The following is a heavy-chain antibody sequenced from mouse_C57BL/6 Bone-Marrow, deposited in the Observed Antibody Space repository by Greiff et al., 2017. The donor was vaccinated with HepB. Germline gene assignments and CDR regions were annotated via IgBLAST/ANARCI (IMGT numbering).Heavy chain of an antibody. CDR1: GYTFTSYW. CDR2: IDPSDSET. D-gene: IGHD1-1*01. J-gene: IGHJ1*03. CDR3: AGYGSSLWYFDV. V-gene: IGHV1-52*01. Sequence: QVQLQQPGAELVRPGSSVKLSCKATGYTFTSYWMHWVKQRPIQGLEWIGNIDPSDSETHYNQKFKDKATLTVDKSSSTAYMQLSSLTSGDSAVYYCAGYGSSLWYFDVWGTGTTDTVSS.